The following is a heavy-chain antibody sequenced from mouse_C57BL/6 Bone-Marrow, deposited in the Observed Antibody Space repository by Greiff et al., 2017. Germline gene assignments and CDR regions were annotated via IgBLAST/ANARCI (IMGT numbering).Heavy chain of an antibody. Sequence: QVQLQQPGAELVRPGSSVKLSCKASGYTFTSYWMHWVKQRPIQGLEWIGNIDPSDSETHYNQKFKDKATLTVDKSSSTAYMQLSSLTSEDSAVYYCARRATTAVAKGAMDYWGQGTSVTVSS. D-gene: IGHD1-1*01. CDR1: GYTFTSYW. CDR2: IDPSDSET. V-gene: IGHV1-52*01. J-gene: IGHJ4*01. CDR3: ARRATTAVAKGAMDY.